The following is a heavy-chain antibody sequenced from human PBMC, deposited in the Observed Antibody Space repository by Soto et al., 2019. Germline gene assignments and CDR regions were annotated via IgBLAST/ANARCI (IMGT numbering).Heavy chain of an antibody. J-gene: IGHJ4*02. CDR3: ARVGGMTTVTTYFDY. V-gene: IGHV4-59*01. D-gene: IGHD4-17*01. Sequence: PSETLSLTCTVSGGSISSYYWSWIRQPPGKGLEWIGYIYYSGSTNYNPSLKSRVTISVDTSKNQFSLKLSSVTAADTAVYYCARVGGMTTVTTYFDYWGQGTLVTVSS. CDR1: GGSISSYY. CDR2: IYYSGST.